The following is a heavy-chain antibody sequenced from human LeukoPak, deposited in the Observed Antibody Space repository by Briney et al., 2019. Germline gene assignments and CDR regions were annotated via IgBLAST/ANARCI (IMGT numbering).Heavy chain of an antibody. CDR1: GFTFSSYW. CDR3: ARDPRENWGSEYSFFDP. D-gene: IGHD7-27*01. J-gene: IGHJ5*02. V-gene: IGHV3-7*01. CDR2: IKQDGSEK. Sequence: PGGSLRLSCAASGFTFSSYWMSWVRQTPGKGLEWVANIKQDGSEKNYVDSVKGRFTTSRDNAKNSLYLQMNSLRAEDTAVYYCARDPRENWGSEYSFFDPWGQGTLVTVSS.